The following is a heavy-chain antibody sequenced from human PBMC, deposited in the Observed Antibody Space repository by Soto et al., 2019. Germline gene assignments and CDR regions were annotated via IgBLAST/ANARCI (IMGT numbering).Heavy chain of an antibody. D-gene: IGHD3-10*01. V-gene: IGHV3-11*05. J-gene: IGHJ3*02. CDR1: GFNFSDYY. Sequence: QVQLVESGGGLVKPGGSLRLSCAASGFNFSDYYMTWIRQAPGKGLEWVSYISSSSSYTNYADSVKGRFTISRDNAKNSLYLQMNSLRAEDTAVYYCERGGRMVVDACDIWGQGTMVTVSS. CDR3: ERGGRMVVDACDI. CDR2: ISSSSSYT.